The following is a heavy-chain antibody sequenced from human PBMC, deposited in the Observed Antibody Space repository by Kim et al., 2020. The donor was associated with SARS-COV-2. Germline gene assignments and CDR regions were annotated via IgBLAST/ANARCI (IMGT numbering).Heavy chain of an antibody. Sequence: SETLSLTCTVSGGSISSGGYYWSWIRQHPGKGLEWIGYIYYSGSTYYNPSLKCRVTISVDTSKNQFSLKLSSVTAADTAVYYCARATTTIFGVVSEFDYWGQGTLVTVSS. CDR3: ARATTTIFGVVSEFDY. CDR2: IYYSGST. D-gene: IGHD3-3*01. V-gene: IGHV4-31*03. CDR1: GGSISSGGYY. J-gene: IGHJ4*02.